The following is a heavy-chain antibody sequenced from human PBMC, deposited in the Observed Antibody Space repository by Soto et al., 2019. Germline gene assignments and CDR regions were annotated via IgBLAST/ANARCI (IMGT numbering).Heavy chain of an antibody. CDR1: GDSISTDD. D-gene: IGHD7-27*01. Sequence: PSETLSVTCTVSGDSISTDDWSWIRQSTGKGLEWIGFIYYGGSTNYNPSLKSRVTISVDTPKNQFSLKLSSVTAADTAVYYCAKNWNWGSLVHWGQGTLVTVSS. CDR2: IYYGGST. V-gene: IGHV4-59*08. CDR3: AKNWNWGSLVH. J-gene: IGHJ4*02.